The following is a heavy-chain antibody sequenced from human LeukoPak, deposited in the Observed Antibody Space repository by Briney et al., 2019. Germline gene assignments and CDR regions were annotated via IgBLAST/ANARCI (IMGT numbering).Heavy chain of an antibody. D-gene: IGHD5-24*01. CDR3: AKDREVLSENYRVGCFDL. CDR2: ISGSGGTT. Sequence: QPGGSLRLSCAASGFTFSTYNMNWVRQAPGKGLDWASVISGSGGTTYYADSVRGRFTISRDNAKNTLYLQMNSLRAEDTAVYYCAKDREVLSENYRVGCFDLWGRGTLVTVSS. J-gene: IGHJ2*01. V-gene: IGHV3-23*01. CDR1: GFTFSTYN.